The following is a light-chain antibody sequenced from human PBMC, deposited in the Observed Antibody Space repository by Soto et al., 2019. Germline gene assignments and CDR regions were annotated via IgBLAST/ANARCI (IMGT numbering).Light chain of an antibody. Sequence: EIVLTQSPLSLPVTPGEPASISCRSSQNLLHSNGYNYLNWYLQKPGQSPQLLIYLGSNRASGVPARFSGSGSGTDFTLTINRVEAQDVGLYFCAQGLATPFTFGGGTKVEIK. CDR2: LGS. CDR1: QNLLHSNGYNY. CDR3: AQGLATPFT. J-gene: IGKJ4*01. V-gene: IGKV2-28*01.